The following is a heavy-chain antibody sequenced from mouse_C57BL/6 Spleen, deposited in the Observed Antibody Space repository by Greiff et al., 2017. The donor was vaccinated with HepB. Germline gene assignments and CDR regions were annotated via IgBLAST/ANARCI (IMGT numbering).Heavy chain of an antibody. Sequence: VQLQQSGAELVRPGTSVKLSCKASGYTFTSYWMHWVKQRPGQGLEWIGVIDPSDSYTNYNQKFKGKATLTVDTSSSTAYMQLSSLTSEDSAVYYCARITTVFDYWGQGTTLTVSS. V-gene: IGHV1-59*01. CDR1: GYTFTSYW. CDR2: IDPSDSYT. J-gene: IGHJ2*01. D-gene: IGHD1-1*01. CDR3: ARITTVFDY.